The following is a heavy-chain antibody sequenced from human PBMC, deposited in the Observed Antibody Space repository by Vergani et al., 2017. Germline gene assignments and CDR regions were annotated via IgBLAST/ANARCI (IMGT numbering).Heavy chain of an antibody. CDR1: GYSISSGYY. CDR3: AIDSVRYLWGSYVAWFDP. J-gene: IGHJ5*02. Sequence: QVQLQESGPGLVKPSETLSLTCTVSGYSISSGYYWGWIRQPPRKGLEWIGSSSHSGSTYYNPSLKSRVTISVDTSKNQFSLKLSSVTAADTAVYYCAIDSVRYLWGSYVAWFDPWGQGTLVTVSS. D-gene: IGHD3-16*01. V-gene: IGHV4-38-2*02. CDR2: SSHSGST.